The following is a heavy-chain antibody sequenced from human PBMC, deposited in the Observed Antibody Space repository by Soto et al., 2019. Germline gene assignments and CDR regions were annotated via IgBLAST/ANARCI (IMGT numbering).Heavy chain of an antibody. CDR1: GFTFSTYW. D-gene: IGHD3-16*01. J-gene: IGHJ4*02. V-gene: IGHV3-7*03. CDR3: ARDWGGLGY. Sequence: LRLSCAASGFTFSTYWMTWVRQAPGKGLDWVANIIKDGSEKSYSDSVKGRFTISRDNAKNSLYLEMNSLRVEDTAVYYCARDWGGLGYWGQRTLVTVCS. CDR2: IIKDGSEK.